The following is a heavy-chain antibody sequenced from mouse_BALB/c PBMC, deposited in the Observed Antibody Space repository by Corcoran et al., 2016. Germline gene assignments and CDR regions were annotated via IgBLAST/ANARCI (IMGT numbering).Heavy chain of an antibody. V-gene: IGHV1S135*01. CDR1: GYSFTSYY. CDR2: IDPFNGGT. J-gene: IGHJ2*01. CDR3: ARDPTGTADYFDY. Sequence: EVQLQQSGPELVKPGASMKISCKASGYSFTSYYMHWVKQSHGKSLEWIGYIDPFNGGTSYNQKFKGKATLTVDKSSSTAYMHLSSLTSEDSAVYYCARDPTGTADYFDYWGQGTTLTVSS. D-gene: IGHD4-1*02.